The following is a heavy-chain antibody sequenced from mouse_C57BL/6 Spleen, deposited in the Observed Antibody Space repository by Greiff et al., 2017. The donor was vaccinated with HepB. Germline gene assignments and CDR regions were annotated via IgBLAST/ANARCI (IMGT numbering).Heavy chain of an antibody. CDR1: GYTFTSYG. CDR2: IYPRSGNT. J-gene: IGHJ1*03. V-gene: IGHV1-81*01. Sequence: VQLQQSGAELARPGASVKLSCKASGYTFTSYGISWVKQRTGQGLEWIGDIYPRSGNTYYNEKFKGKATLTADKSSSTAYMELRSLTSEDSAVYFCARRGDGSSYWYFDVWGTGTTVTVSS. CDR3: ARRGDGSSYWYFDV. D-gene: IGHD1-1*01.